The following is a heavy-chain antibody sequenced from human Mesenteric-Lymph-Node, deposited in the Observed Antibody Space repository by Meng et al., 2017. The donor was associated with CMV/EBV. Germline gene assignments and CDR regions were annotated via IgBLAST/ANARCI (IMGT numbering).Heavy chain of an antibody. CDR1: GFTFSSYA. CDR2: ISGSGGST. J-gene: IGHJ6*02. Sequence: GESLKISCAASGFTFSSYAMSWVRQAPGQGLEWVSAISGSGGSTYYADSVKGRFTISRDNSKNTLYLQMNSLRAEDTAVYYCAKDRPRYCSSTSCISYGMDVWGQGTTVTVSS. CDR3: AKDRPRYCSSTSCISYGMDV. V-gene: IGHV3-23*01. D-gene: IGHD2-2*01.